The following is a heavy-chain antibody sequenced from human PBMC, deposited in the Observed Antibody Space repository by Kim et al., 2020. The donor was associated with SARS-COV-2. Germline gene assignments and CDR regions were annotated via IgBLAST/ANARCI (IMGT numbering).Heavy chain of an antibody. Sequence: SETLSLTCTVSGGSISRYYWSWIRQPPGKGLDWIGYIYYSGSTNYNPSLKSRVTISVDTSKNQFSLKLSSVTAADTAVYYCARVGHSSSWYVDYWGQGTLVTVSS. CDR3: ARVGHSSSWYVDY. D-gene: IGHD6-13*01. CDR1: GGSISRYY. CDR2: IYYSGST. J-gene: IGHJ4*02. V-gene: IGHV4-59*01.